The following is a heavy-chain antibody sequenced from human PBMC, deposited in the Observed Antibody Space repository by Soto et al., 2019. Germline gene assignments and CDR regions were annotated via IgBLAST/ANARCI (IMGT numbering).Heavy chain of an antibody. J-gene: IGHJ4*02. CDR1: GFTFSSYA. Sequence: PGGSLRLSCAASGFTFSSYAMHWVRQAPGKGLEWVAVISYDGSNKYYADSVKGRFTISRDNSKNTLYLQMNSLRAEDTAVYYCARDESARITIFGVVRIFDYWGQGTLVTVSS. CDR2: ISYDGSNK. D-gene: IGHD3-3*01. V-gene: IGHV3-30-3*01. CDR3: ARDESARITIFGVVRIFDY.